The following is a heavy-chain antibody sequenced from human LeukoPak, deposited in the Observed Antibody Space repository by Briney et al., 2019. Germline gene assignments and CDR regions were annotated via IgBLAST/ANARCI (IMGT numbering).Heavy chain of an antibody. V-gene: IGHV4-59*01. J-gene: IGHJ4*02. D-gene: IGHD6-19*01. CDR3: AAEGSSGFDY. CDR1: GASISNYY. CDR2: IYYSGST. Sequence: SETLSLTCTVSGASISNYYWSWIRQPPGKGLEWIGYIYYSGSTNYNPSLKSRVTISVDTSKNQFSLRLSSVTAADTAVYYCAAEGSSGFDYWCQGTLVTVSS.